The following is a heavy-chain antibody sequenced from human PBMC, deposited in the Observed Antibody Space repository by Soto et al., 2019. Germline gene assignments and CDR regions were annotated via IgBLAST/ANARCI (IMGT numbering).Heavy chain of an antibody. CDR3: ARHAYDFWSGHPNPRYYYGMDV. J-gene: IGHJ6*02. D-gene: IGHD3-3*01. CDR1: GDSFTTYW. Sequence: PGESLKISCRNSGDSFTTYWIGWVRQMPGKGLEWMGIIYPGDSNTRYSPSLQGQVTISVDKSISTAYLQWSSLKATDTAMYYCARHAYDFWSGHPNPRYYYGMDVWGQGTTVTVSS. CDR2: IYPGDSNT. V-gene: IGHV5-51*01.